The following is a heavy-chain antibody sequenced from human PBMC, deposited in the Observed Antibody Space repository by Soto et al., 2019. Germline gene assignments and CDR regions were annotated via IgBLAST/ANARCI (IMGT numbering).Heavy chain of an antibody. CDR2: ISPFDSDT. CDR1: GYTFTTYW. V-gene: IGHV5-51*01. CDR3: ARHQRPGDPFDY. J-gene: IGHJ4*02. Sequence: PGESLKISCRTSGYTFTTYWIAWVRQMPGRGLEWMGIISPFDSDTRYSPSFQGQVTISADKSITTAYLQWRSLKASDTAIYYCARHQRPGDPFDYWGQGTLVTVSS. D-gene: IGHD2-21*02.